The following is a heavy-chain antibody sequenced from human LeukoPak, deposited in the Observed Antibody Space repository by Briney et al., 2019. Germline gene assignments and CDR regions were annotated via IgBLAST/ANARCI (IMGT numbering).Heavy chain of an antibody. Sequence: GGSLRLSCAASGLTLSSCAMSWVRQAPGKGLEWVSAISVSGGSTYYADSVKGRFTISRDNSKNTLYLQMNSLRAEDTAVYYCAKRGQVTTTRDFDYWGQGTLVTVSS. D-gene: IGHD5-12*01. CDR3: AKRGQVTTTRDFDY. V-gene: IGHV3-23*01. CDR2: ISVSGGST. CDR1: GLTLSSCA. J-gene: IGHJ4*02.